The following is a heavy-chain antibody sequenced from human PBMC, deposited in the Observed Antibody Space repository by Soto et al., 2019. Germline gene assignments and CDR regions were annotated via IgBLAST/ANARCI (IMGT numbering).Heavy chain of an antibody. D-gene: IGHD6-13*01. CDR3: AKARSSSWYQEFDY. CDR2: CRNKANSYTT. Sequence: PGGSLRLSCAASGFTFSDHYMDWVRQAPGKGLEWVGRCRNKANSYTTEYAASVKGRFTVSRDESKNSLYLQMNSLKTEDTAVYYCAKARSSSWYQEFDYWGQGALVTVSS. J-gene: IGHJ4*02. CDR1: GFTFSDHY. V-gene: IGHV3-72*01.